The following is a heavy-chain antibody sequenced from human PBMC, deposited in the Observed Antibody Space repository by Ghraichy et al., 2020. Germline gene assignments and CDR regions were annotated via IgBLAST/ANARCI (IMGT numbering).Heavy chain of an antibody. CDR2: IGYNGVDT. CDR1: GFPFKNYA. CDR3: AKYCSGTCYSGVDF. D-gene: IGHD2-15*01. Sequence: GGPLRLSCAASGFPFKNYAMTWVRQAPGKGLEWVSSIGYNGVDTYYADSLWGRFVISRENFKNTLYLQMNSLRVEDTAVYYCAKYCSGTCYSGVDFWGQGVLVTVSS. V-gene: IGHV3-23*01. J-gene: IGHJ4*02.